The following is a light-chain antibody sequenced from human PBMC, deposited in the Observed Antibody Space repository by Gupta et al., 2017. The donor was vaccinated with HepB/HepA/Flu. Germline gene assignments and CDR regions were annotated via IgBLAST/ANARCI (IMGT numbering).Light chain of an antibody. CDR1: QSVSTN. CDR3: QQENRWPCI. J-gene: IGKJ2*02. Sequence: EIVMTQSPATLSVSPGERATLSCRASQSVSTNLGWYQQKPGQAPRLLIYGASTRATGIPARFSGRGSVTEFTLTISILQSEDLTVYYCQQENRWPCIFGQGTKVEIK. CDR2: GAS. V-gene: IGKV3-15*01.